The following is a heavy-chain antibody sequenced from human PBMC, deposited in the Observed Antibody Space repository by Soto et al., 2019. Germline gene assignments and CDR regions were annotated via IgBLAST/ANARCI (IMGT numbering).Heavy chain of an antibody. J-gene: IGHJ4*02. CDR2: FLASGGNT. Sequence: SVKVSCKASGYSFFSYYIHWVRQAPGQGLEWMGRFLASGGNTFYAQRFRGRVSMTRDTSSTNTVSLELTSLTSDDTAVYYCARGGATIFGVIDSWGQGTRVTVSS. D-gene: IGHD3-3*02. V-gene: IGHV1-46*01. CDR3: ARGGATIFGVIDS. CDR1: GYSFFSYY.